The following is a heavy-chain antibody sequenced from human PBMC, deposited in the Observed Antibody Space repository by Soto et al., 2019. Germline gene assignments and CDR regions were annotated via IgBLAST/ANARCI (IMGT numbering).Heavy chain of an antibody. D-gene: IGHD2-2*01. CDR2: IIYNGGGT. CDR3: AGGSTQGLDY. Sequence: GGSLRLSCAASGFTFSKYAMTWARQAPGKGLEWVSAIIYNGGGTYYVDSVKGRFTISRDNSKNTVSLEMNSLRAEDTAVYYCAGGSTQGLDYWGQGMLVTVSS. V-gene: IGHV3-23*01. J-gene: IGHJ4*02. CDR1: GFTFSKYA.